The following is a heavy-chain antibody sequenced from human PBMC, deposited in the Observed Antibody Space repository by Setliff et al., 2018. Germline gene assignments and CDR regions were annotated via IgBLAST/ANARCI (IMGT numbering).Heavy chain of an antibody. J-gene: IGHJ4*02. D-gene: IGHD4-17*01. CDR1: GNTFTGHY. CDR2: INPNSGDT. Sequence: GASVKVSCKASGNTFTGHYIHWLRQAPGQGLEWMGCINPNSGDTTFAQKFQGRVTITRDTSNSTDYMDLSRLTSDDTAVYYCAREVLSTVVAWDYWGQGTLVTVSS. V-gene: IGHV1-2*02. CDR3: AREVLSTVVAWDY.